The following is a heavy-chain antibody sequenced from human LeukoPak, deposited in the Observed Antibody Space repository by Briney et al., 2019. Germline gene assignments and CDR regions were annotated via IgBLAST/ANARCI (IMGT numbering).Heavy chain of an antibody. CDR3: ARGLGTNYGGYCTGGSCPVY. V-gene: IGHV3-66*01. CDR2: IYTGGSV. CDR1: GLTVSSSY. J-gene: IGHJ4*02. D-gene: IGHD2-15*01. Sequence: PGGSLRLSCAASGLTVSSSYMSWVRQAPGKGLEWLSAIYTGGSVYSADSVKGRFTISRDYSENTVYLQMNSLTVEDTAVYYCARGLGTNYGGYCTGGSCPVYWGQGILVTVSS.